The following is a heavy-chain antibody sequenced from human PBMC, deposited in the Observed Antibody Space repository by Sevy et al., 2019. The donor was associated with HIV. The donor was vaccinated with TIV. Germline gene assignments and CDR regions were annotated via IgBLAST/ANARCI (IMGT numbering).Heavy chain of an antibody. CDR3: AKGMGYCTTTTCYRPYNY. Sequence: GGSLRLSCAASGFTFSSYAMNWVRQAPGKGLEWVSAISGSGDNTYYADFVKGRFTFSRDSSKNTVYLQRNSLRAEDTAVYYCAKGMGYCTTTTCYRPYNYWGQGTLVTVSS. J-gene: IGHJ4*02. V-gene: IGHV3-23*01. D-gene: IGHD2-2*01. CDR1: GFTFSSYA. CDR2: ISGSGDNT.